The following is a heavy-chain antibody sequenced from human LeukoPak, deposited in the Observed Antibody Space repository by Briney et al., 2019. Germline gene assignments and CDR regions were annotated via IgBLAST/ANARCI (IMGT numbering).Heavy chain of an antibody. CDR2: INPNSGGT. CDR3: ARQKSYSSGWYHY. CDR1: GYTFTSYG. Sequence: ASVKVSCKASGYTFTSYGISWVRQAPGQGLEWMGWINPNSGGTNYAQKFQGRVTMTRDSSISTAYMELSRLRSDDTAVYYCARQKSYSSGWYHYWGQGTLVTVSS. J-gene: IGHJ4*02. D-gene: IGHD6-19*01. V-gene: IGHV1-2*02.